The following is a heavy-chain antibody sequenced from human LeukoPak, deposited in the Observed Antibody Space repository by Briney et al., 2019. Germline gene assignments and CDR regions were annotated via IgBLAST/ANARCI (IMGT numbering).Heavy chain of an antibody. CDR2: ISAYSVKT. J-gene: IGHJ4*02. CDR1: GYTFTSYG. CDR3: ARDLTTYYGSGSYYGEPAL. D-gene: IGHD3-10*01. Sequence: ASVKVSCKASGYTFTSYGISWVRQAPGQGLEWMGWISAYSVKTDYAQKLQGRVTMTTDTSTTTAYMELRSLRSDDTAVYYCARDLTTYYGSGSYYGEPALWGQGTLVTVAS. V-gene: IGHV1-18*01.